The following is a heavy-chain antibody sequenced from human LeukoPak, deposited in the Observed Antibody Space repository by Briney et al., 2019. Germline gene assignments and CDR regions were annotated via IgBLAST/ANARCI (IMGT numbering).Heavy chain of an antibody. Sequence: GGSLRLSCAASGFTFSSYGMHWVRQAPGKGLEWVAFIRYDGSNKYYADSVKGRFTISRDNSKNTLYLQMNSLRAEDTAVYYCAKDPEPARGYYYYYYGMDVWGQGTTVTVSS. CDR1: GFTFSSYG. CDR3: AKDPEPARGYYYYYYGMDV. V-gene: IGHV3-30*02. D-gene: IGHD1-14*01. CDR2: IRYDGSNK. J-gene: IGHJ6*02.